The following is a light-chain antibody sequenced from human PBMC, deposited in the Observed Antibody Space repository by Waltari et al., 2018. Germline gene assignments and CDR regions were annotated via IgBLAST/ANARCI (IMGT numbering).Light chain of an antibody. CDR2: GND. CDR1: ASNIGDNV. CDR3: ATWDDSPNGHWV. Sequence: QSVLTQPPSASGTPGQRVTIPCSGRASNIGDNVVNWYQQFPGKAPKLVIYGNDQRPSGVPDRFSGSKSGTSASLAISGLQSEDEADYYCATWDDSPNGHWVFGGGTKVTVL. V-gene: IGLV1-44*01. J-gene: IGLJ3*02.